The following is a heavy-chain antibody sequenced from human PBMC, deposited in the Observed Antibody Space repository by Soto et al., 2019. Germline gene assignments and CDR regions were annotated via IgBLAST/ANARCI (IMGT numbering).Heavy chain of an antibody. V-gene: IGHV1-69*13. D-gene: IGHD2-2*01. J-gene: IGHJ6*02. CDR2: IIPIFGTA. Sequence: SVKVSCKASGGTFSSYAISWVRQAPGQGLEWMGGIIPIFGTANYAQKFQGRVTITADESTSTAYMELSSLRSEDTAVYYCARVGYCSSTSCYPGTYYYYGMDVWGQGTTVTLPS. CDR3: ARVGYCSSTSCYPGTYYYYGMDV. CDR1: GGTFSSYA.